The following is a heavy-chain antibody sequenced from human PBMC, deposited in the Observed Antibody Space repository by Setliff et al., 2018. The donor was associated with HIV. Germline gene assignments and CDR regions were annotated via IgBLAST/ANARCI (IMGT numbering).Heavy chain of an antibody. V-gene: IGHV1-18*01. CDR1: GYTFSSYE. CDR3: AKDAGDNGYHLGLFDH. D-gene: IGHD5-12*01. CDR2: INAYNGNT. Sequence: ASVKVSCKASGYTFSSYEISWVRQAPGQGLEWMGWINAYNGNTHYAQKFQGRVTMTTDTPTSTAYMELRSLTSDDAALYYCAKDAGDNGYHLGLFDHWGQGTLVTVSS. J-gene: IGHJ4*02.